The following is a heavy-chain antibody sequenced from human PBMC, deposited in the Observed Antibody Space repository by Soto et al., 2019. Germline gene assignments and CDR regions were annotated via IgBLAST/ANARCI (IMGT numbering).Heavy chain of an antibody. D-gene: IGHD4-17*01. Sequence: PSETLSLTCTVSGGSISSSNYYWGWIRQPPGKGLEWIGNIYYSGSTYYNPSLKSRVTISVDTSKNQFSLKLSSVTAADTAVYYCARGPSGLMTTVTLASYYYYYYMDVWGKGTTVTVSS. V-gene: IGHV4-39*07. CDR2: IYYSGST. CDR3: ARGPSGLMTTVTLASYYYYYYMDV. J-gene: IGHJ6*03. CDR1: GGSISSSNYY.